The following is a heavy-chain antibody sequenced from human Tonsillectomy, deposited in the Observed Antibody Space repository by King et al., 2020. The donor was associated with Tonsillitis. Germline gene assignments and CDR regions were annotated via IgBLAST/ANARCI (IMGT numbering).Heavy chain of an antibody. D-gene: IGHD6-13*01. Sequence: VQLVESGGGVVRPGGSLRLSCSASGFTFGDYGMSWVRQVPGKGLEWVSGNNWNGGRTAYADSVKGRFTISRDKNSLYLQMNSLRAEDTALYYCARDTLDAGYTSSWYTEYFQHWGPGTPVTVSS. CDR3: ARDTLDAGYTSSWYTEYFQH. J-gene: IGHJ1*01. V-gene: IGHV3-20*04. CDR2: NNWNGGRT. CDR1: GFTFGDYG.